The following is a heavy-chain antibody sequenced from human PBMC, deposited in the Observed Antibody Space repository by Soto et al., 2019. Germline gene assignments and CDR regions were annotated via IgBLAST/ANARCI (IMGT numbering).Heavy chain of an antibody. D-gene: IGHD6-6*01. Sequence: EVQLVESGGGLIQPGGSLRLSCAASGFTVSNNYMSWVRQAPGKGLEWIAVIYTDDTTYYADSMKGRFTVSRDNSKNTLYLHMNSLRAEDTAVYYCASTEYSSTSTQFDYWGQGNLVTVSS. CDR2: IYTDDTT. CDR1: GFTVSNNY. V-gene: IGHV3-53*01. CDR3: ASTEYSSTSTQFDY. J-gene: IGHJ4*02.